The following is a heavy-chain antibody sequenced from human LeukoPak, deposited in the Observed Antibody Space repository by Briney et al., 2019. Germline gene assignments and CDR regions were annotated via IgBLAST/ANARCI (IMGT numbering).Heavy chain of an antibody. V-gene: IGHV1-69*13. Sequence: ASVKVSCKASGGTFSSYAISWVRQAPGQGLEWMGGIIPIFGTANYAQKFQGRVTITADESTSTAYMELSSLRSEDTAVYYWARVATHYDTRPLSIDIWGQGTMVTVSS. CDR3: ARVATHYDTRPLSIDI. CDR2: IIPIFGTA. D-gene: IGHD3-22*01. CDR1: GGTFSSYA. J-gene: IGHJ3*02.